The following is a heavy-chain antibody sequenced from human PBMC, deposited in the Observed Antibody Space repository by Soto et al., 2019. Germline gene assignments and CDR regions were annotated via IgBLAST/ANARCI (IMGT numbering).Heavy chain of an antibody. CDR2: IYYSGST. CDR3: ARNGGYERGHDAFDI. V-gene: IGHV4-59*08. CDR1: GGSISSYY. J-gene: IGHJ3*02. Sequence: PSETLSLTCTVSGGSISSYYWSWIRQPPGKGLEWIGYIYYSGSTNYNPSLKSRVTISVDTSKNQFSLKLSSVTAADTAVYYCARNGGYERGHDAFDIWGQGTMVTVSS. D-gene: IGHD5-12*01.